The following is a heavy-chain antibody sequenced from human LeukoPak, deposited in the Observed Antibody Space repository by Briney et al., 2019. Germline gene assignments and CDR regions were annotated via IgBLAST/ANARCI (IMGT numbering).Heavy chain of an antibody. V-gene: IGHV3-7*01. J-gene: IGHJ4*02. D-gene: IGHD6-19*01. Sequence: GGSLRLSCAASGFTFSNYWMSWVRQAPGKGLEWVANIKQDGSEKYYVDSVKGRFTISRDNAKNTLYLQMNSLRAEDTAVYYCARELHQWLVRSGFDYWGQGTLVTVSS. CDR3: ARELHQWLVRSGFDY. CDR2: IKQDGSEK. CDR1: GFTFSNYW.